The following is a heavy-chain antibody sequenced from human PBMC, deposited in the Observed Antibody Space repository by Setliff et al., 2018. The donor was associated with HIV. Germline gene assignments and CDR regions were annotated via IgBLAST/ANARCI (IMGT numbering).Heavy chain of an antibody. J-gene: IGHJ4*02. CDR1: GFTFGDYW. Sequence: PGGSLSLSCEASGFTFGDYWMSWVRQAPGKGLEWVAHIKIAGREKYYVDSVQGRFTISRENAKKVVSLQLSNLRTDDTAVDYCTKSSGYSSSWYLDDWGQGTLVTVSS. D-gene: IGHD6-13*01. CDR2: IKIAGREK. V-gene: IGHV3-7*05. CDR3: TKSSGYSSSWYLDD.